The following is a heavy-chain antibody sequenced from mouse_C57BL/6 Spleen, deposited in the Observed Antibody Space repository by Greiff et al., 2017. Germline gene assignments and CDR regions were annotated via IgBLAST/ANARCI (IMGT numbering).Heavy chain of an antibody. V-gene: IGHV5-4*03. CDR3: ARECTTVGEDFCYAMDY. CDR2: ISAGGSYT. J-gene: IGHJ4*01. CDR1: GFTFSSYA. Sequence: EVKLMESGGGLVKPGGSLKLSCAASGFTFSSYAMSWVRQTPGKRLEWVATISAGGSYTYYPDNVKGRFTISRDNAKNNLYLQMSQLKSEDTAMSYCARECTTVGEDFCYAMDYWGQGTSVTVSS. D-gene: IGHD1-1*01.